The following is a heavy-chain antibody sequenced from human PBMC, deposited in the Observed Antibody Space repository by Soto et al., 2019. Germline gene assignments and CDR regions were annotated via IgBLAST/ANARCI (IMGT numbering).Heavy chain of an antibody. CDR2: IYWDDDK. CDR3: AHRHSFYDSSGIAFDV. Sequence: QITLKESGPTLVKPTQTLTLTCTFSGFSLSTSGVGVGWIRQPPGKALEWLAIIYWDDDKRYSPFLKSRLTITKDTAKAQVVLTLTTMDPLDTATYYFAHRHSFYDSSGIAFDVWGQGTMVTVSS. J-gene: IGHJ3*01. V-gene: IGHV2-5*02. CDR1: GFSLSTSGVG. D-gene: IGHD3-22*01.